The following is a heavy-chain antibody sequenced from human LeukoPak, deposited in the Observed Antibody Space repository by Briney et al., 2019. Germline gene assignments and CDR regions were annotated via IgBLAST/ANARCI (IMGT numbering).Heavy chain of an antibody. Sequence: GGSLRLSCAASGFTVSSNYMSWVRQAPGKGLEWVSIIHSGGSTYYADSVKGRFTISRDNSKNTLYLQMNSLRAEDTAVYYCARDISSGHYDAFDIWGQGTMVTVSS. CDR3: ARDISSGHYDAFDI. D-gene: IGHD3-22*01. J-gene: IGHJ3*02. V-gene: IGHV3-66*01. CDR1: GFTVSSNY. CDR2: IHSGGST.